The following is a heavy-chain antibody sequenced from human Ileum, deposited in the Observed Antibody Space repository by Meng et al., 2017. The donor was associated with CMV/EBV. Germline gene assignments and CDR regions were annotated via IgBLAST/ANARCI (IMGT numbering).Heavy chain of an antibody. Sequence: GESLKISCAASGFTFSNYAMSWVRQAPGKGLDWVSTITGSGGSTYYADSVKGRFTISRDNSKNTLYLQMNSLRAEDTAIYYCAKFISATADYWGQGTLVT. V-gene: IGHV3-23*01. CDR2: ITGSGGST. J-gene: IGHJ4*02. CDR1: GFTFSNYA. CDR3: AKFISATADY. D-gene: IGHD3-10*01.